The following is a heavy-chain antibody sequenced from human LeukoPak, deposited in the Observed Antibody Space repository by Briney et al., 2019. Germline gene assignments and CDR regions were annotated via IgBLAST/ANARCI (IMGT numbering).Heavy chain of an antibody. V-gene: IGHV1-2*02. CDR3: ARSIMGVTTPASDY. CDR2: INPDSGHT. J-gene: IGHJ4*02. CDR1: GSTLTGYY. D-gene: IGHD1-26*01. Sequence: ASVNVSCKASGSTLTGYYMHWVRQAPGQTLAWMGWINPDSGHTNYAQDFQDRVTMSTDTSITTAFMELTRLKSDDTAVYYCARSIMGVTTPASDYWGQGTLVTVSS.